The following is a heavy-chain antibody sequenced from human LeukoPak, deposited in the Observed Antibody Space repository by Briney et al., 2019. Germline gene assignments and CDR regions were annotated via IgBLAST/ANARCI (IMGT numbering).Heavy chain of an antibody. D-gene: IGHD1-26*01. CDR3: ARDDRGSGPFDY. Sequence: GESLRLSCAASGFTFSSYAMHWVRQAPGKGLEWVAVISYDGSNKYYADSVKGRFTISRDNSKNTLYLQMNSLRAEDTAVYYCARDDRGSGPFDYWGQGTLVTVSS. J-gene: IGHJ4*02. CDR2: ISYDGSNK. V-gene: IGHV3-30-3*01. CDR1: GFTFSSYA.